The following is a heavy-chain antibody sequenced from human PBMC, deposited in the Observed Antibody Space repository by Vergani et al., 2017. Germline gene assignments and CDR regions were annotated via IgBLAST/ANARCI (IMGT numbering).Heavy chain of an antibody. CDR2: ISSSSSYI. Sequence: EVQLVESGGGLDKPGGSLRLSCAASGFTFSSYSMNWVRQAPGKGLEWVSSISSSSSYIYYADSVKGRFTISGDNAKNSLYLQMNSQRAEDTAVYYCARLAGGSGSYYDAFDIWGQGTMVTVSS. V-gene: IGHV3-21*01. CDR3: ARLAGGSGSYYDAFDI. CDR1: GFTFSSYS. D-gene: IGHD1-26*01. J-gene: IGHJ3*02.